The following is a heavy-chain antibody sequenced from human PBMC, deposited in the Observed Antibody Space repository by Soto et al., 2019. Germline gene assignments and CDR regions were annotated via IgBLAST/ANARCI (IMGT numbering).Heavy chain of an antibody. J-gene: IGHJ3*01. CDR3: ARVWGAAFAF. D-gene: IGHD1-26*01. V-gene: IGHV4-59*01. CDR1: GGSISSYY. Sequence: QVQLQESGPGLVKPSETLSLTCTVSGGSISSYYWSWIRQPPGKGLEWIGYIYYSGSINYNPPLTSRVTIPVDTSMNECSLELSPVTAADTAVYYCARVWGAAFAFWGQGTMVTVSS. CDR2: IYYSGSI.